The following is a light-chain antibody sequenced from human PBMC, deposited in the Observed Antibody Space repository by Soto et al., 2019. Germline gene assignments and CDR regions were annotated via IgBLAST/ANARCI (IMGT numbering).Light chain of an antibody. V-gene: IGKV3-20*01. J-gene: IGKJ5*01. CDR2: GAS. CDR3: QQSYSTPIT. Sequence: EIVLAQSPGTLSLSPGESATLSCRASQSVSSSFLAWYQQKAGQAPRLLIYGASRRATGIPDRFSGSGSGTEFTLTISRLESEDFATYYCQQSYSTPITFGQGTRLEIK. CDR1: QSVSSSF.